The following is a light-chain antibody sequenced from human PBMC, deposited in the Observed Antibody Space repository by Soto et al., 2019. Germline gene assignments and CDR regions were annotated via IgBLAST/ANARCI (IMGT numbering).Light chain of an antibody. CDR1: QSVSSSY. J-gene: IGKJ1*01. V-gene: IGKV3-20*01. Sequence: EXXXTQSXGTXSLSPGERATLSCRASQSVSSSYLAWYQQKPGQAPRLLIYGASSRATGIPDRFSGSGSGTDFTLTISRLEPEDFAVYYCQQYGSSPWTFGQGTKVEIK. CDR3: QQYGSSPWT. CDR2: GAS.